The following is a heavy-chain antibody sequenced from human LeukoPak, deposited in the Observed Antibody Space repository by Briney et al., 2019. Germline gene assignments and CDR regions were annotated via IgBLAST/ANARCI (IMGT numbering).Heavy chain of an antibody. Sequence: PSETLSLTCTVSGGSISSGGYYWSWIRQPPGKGLEWIGYIYHSGSTYYNPSLKSRVTISVDRSKNQFSLKLSSVTAADTAVYYCARGDEAAADDYWGQGTLVTVSS. CDR2: IYHSGST. J-gene: IGHJ4*02. CDR1: GGSISSGGYY. V-gene: IGHV4-30-2*01. CDR3: ARGDEAAADDY. D-gene: IGHD6-13*01.